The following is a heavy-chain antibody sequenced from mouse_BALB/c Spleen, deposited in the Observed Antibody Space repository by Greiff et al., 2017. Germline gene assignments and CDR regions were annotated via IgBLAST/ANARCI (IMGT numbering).Heavy chain of an antibody. CDR2: IDPANGNT. Sequence: EVKLVESGAELVKPGASVKLSCTASGFNIKDTYMHWVKQRPEQGLEWIGRIDPANGNTKYDPKFQGKATITADTSSNTAYLQLSSLTSEDTAVYYCARDTVVADYWGQGTTLTVSS. D-gene: IGHD1-1*01. J-gene: IGHJ2*01. CDR3: ARDTVVADY. V-gene: IGHV14-3*02. CDR1: GFNIKDTY.